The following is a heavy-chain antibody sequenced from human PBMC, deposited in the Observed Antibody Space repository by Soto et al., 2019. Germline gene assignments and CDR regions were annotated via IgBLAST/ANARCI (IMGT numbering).Heavy chain of an antibody. V-gene: IGHV1-2*02. J-gene: IGHJ6*02. CDR3: ARDLIAARPGYYYGMDV. D-gene: IGHD6-6*01. Sequence: ASVKVSCKASGYTFTGYYMHWVRQAPGQGLEWMGWINPNSGGTNYAQKFQGRVTMTRDTSISTAYMELSRLRSDDTAVYYCARDLIAARPGYYYGMDVWGQGTTVTVSS. CDR2: INPNSGGT. CDR1: GYTFTGYY.